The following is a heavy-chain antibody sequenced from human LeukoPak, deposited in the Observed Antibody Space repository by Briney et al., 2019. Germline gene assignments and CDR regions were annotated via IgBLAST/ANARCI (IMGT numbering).Heavy chain of an antibody. V-gene: IGHV3-48*04. Sequence: PGGSLRLSCAASGFTFSSYSMNWVRQAPGKGLEWVSYISSSSSTIYYADSVKGRFTISRDNAKNSLYLQMNSLRAEDTAVYYCARDTVGVVAAYRAFDIWGQGTMVTVSS. CDR2: ISSSSSTI. J-gene: IGHJ3*02. CDR1: GFTFSSYS. D-gene: IGHD2-15*01. CDR3: ARDTVGVVAAYRAFDI.